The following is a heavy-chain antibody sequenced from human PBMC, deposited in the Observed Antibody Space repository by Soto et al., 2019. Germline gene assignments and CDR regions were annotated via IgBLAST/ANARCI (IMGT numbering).Heavy chain of an antibody. V-gene: IGHV2-5*02. Sequence: QITLKESGPTLVKPTQTLTLTCTFSGVSLSPTRVGVAWIRQPPGKALEWLALIYWDGDKRYSPSLKSRLIITQDPSKNQVVLTMTNMDPADTATYYCAHSSYAYGLPGDYWGQGTLVTVSS. CDR2: IYWDGDK. D-gene: IGHD3-10*01. CDR3: AHSSYAYGLPGDY. J-gene: IGHJ4*02. CDR1: GVSLSPTRVG.